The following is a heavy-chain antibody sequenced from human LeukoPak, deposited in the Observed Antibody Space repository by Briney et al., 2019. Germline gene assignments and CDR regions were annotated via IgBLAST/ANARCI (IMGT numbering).Heavy chain of an antibody. CDR1: GLTVRTNS. CDR3: ARDRVNWNDVGGLFDY. Sequence: GGPLGFSWAAPGLTVRTNSISGVRRAPGKGLDGASVIYSGGSTSYADSVKGRFTFSRDNSKNTLYLQMNSLRAEDTAVYYCARDRVNWNDVGGLFDYWGRGTLVTVSS. J-gene: IGHJ4*02. D-gene: IGHD1-1*01. V-gene: IGHV3-53*01. CDR2: IYSGGST.